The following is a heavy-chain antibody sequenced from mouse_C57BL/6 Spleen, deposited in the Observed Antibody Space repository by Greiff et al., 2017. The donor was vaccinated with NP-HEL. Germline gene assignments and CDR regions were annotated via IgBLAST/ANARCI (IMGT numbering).Heavy chain of an antibody. CDR3: VREGYYYGSRTDYAMDY. Sequence: EVQGVESGGGLVQPKGSLKLSCAASGFTFSTYAMHWVRQAPGKGLEWVARIRSKSSNYATYYADSVKDRFTISRDDSQSMLYLQMNNLKTEDTAMYYCVREGYYYGSRTDYAMDYWGQGTSVTVSS. CDR1: GFTFSTYA. D-gene: IGHD1-1*01. CDR2: IRSKSSNYAT. J-gene: IGHJ4*01. V-gene: IGHV10-3*01.